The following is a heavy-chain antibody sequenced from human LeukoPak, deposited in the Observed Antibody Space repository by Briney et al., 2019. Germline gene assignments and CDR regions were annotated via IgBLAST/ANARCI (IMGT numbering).Heavy chain of an antibody. CDR2: IIPIFATA. Sequence: SVKVSCKASGGTLSNYAISWVRQAPGQGLEWMGGIIPIFATANYAQKFQDRVTITTDKSTSTAYMELSSLRSEDTAVYYCARSLRFLEWLYNAFDIWGQGTMVTVSS. CDR1: GGTLSNYA. J-gene: IGHJ3*02. V-gene: IGHV1-69*05. CDR3: ARSLRFLEWLYNAFDI. D-gene: IGHD3-3*01.